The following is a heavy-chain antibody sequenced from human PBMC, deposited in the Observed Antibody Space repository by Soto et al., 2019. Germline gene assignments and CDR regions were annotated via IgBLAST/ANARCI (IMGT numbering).Heavy chain of an antibody. D-gene: IGHD7-27*01. CDR3: ARGVLGPGDYYGMDV. CDR1: GYTFTGYY. V-gene: IGHV1-2*02. Sequence: GASVKVSCKASGYTFTGYYMNWVRQAPGQGLEWMGWINPNSGGTNYAQKFQGRVTMTRDTSISTAYMELNSLRAGDTAVYYCARGVLGPGDYYGMDVWGQGTTVTVSS. CDR2: INPNSGGT. J-gene: IGHJ6*02.